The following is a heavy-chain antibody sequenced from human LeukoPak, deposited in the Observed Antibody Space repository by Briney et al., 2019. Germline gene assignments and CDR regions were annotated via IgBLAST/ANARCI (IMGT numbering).Heavy chain of an antibody. CDR3: AKGESITSAWFDS. Sequence: GRSLRLSCAASGFSLRSYGMHWVRQAPGKGLEWVAVISSDEINEYYADSVKGRFTISRDNSKNTLYLQINSLRGEDTAVYYCAKGESITSAWFDSWGQGTLVTVSS. CDR1: GFSLRSYG. J-gene: IGHJ5*01. D-gene: IGHD5-24*01. CDR2: ISSDEINE. V-gene: IGHV3-30*18.